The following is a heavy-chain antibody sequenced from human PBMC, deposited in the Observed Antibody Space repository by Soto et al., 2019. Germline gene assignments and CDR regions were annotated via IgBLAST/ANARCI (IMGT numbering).Heavy chain of an antibody. CDR3: ARRPGSYYYYGMDV. J-gene: IGHJ6*02. CDR1: GGSISSSSYY. V-gene: IGHV4-39*01. Sequence: PSETLSLTCTVSGGSISSSSYYWGWIRQPPGKGLEWIGSIYYSGSTYYNPSLKSRVTISVDTSKNQFSLKLSSVTAADTAVYYCARRPGSYYYYGMDVWGQGTTVTVSS. CDR2: IYYSGST.